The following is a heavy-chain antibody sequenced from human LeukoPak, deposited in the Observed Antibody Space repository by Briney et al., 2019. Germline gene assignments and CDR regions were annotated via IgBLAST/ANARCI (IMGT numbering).Heavy chain of an antibody. CDR2: IYTSGST. D-gene: IGHD6-13*01. Sequence: SETLSLTCTVSGGSISSYYWSWIRQPAGKGLEWIGRIYTSGSTNYNPSLKSRVTMSVDTSKNQFSLKLSSVTAADTAVYYCARDRSSSLDYYYYYYMDVWGEGTTVTISS. V-gene: IGHV4-4*07. CDR3: ARDRSSSLDYYYYYYMDV. J-gene: IGHJ6*03. CDR1: GGSISSYY.